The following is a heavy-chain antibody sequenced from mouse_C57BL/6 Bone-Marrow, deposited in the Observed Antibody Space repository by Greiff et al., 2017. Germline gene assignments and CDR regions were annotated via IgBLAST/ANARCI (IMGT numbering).Heavy chain of an antibody. D-gene: IGHD3-3*01. CDR3: ARREGDYFDV. J-gene: IGHJ1*03. CDR2: IYPRSGNT. CDR1: GYTFTSYG. Sequence: QVQLKQPGAELARPGASVKLSCKASGYTFTSYGISWVKQRTGQGLEWIGEIYPRSGNTYYNEKFKGKATLTADKSSSTAYMELRSLTSEDSAVYFCARREGDYFDVWGTGTTVTVSS. V-gene: IGHV1-81*01.